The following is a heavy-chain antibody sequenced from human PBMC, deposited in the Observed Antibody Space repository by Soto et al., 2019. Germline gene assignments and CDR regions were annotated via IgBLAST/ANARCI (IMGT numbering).Heavy chain of an antibody. CDR3: AKGRGLGDLLSHCDC. D-gene: IGHD3-16*01. V-gene: IGHV3-23*01. Sequence: EVQLLESGGGLVQPGGSLRLSCTASGLTFSSYAMSWVRQASGKGLEWVSAMSGSGDNTYHADSVKGRFTIYRDNSKNTLYLKMNSLRVEDTAIYSCAKGRGLGDLLSHCDCWGQGTLVTVSS. CDR2: MSGSGDNT. CDR1: GLTFSSYA. J-gene: IGHJ4*02.